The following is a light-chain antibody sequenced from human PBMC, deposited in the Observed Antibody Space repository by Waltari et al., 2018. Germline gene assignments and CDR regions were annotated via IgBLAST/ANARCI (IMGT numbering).Light chain of an antibody. V-gene: IGLV2-23*02. CDR2: DVT. J-gene: IGLJ3*02. CDR3: CSYAGNYIWV. CDR1: SSDIGRYDL. Sequence: QSALTQPAAVSGSPGQSVTISCTGASSDIGRYDLVSWYQQHPGNAPKLVISDVTKRPSGVSDRVSGSKSGDTASLTISGLQFEDEADYYCCSYAGNYIWVFGGGTRLTVL.